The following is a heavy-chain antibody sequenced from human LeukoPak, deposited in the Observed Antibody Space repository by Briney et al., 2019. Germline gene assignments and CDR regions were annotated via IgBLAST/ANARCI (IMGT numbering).Heavy chain of an antibody. CDR1: GFIFSTYG. J-gene: IGHJ4*01. Sequence: GSLRLSCAASGFIFSTYGMHWVRQAPGKGLEWVAFIRFDGNHKSYADSVKGRFTISRDNSKNTLYMQMNSLRAEDTAVYYCAKSSDLLTGYYSYFEYWGHGTLVTVAS. CDR3: AKSSDLLTGYYSYFEY. CDR2: IRFDGNHK. V-gene: IGHV3-30*02. D-gene: IGHD3-9*01.